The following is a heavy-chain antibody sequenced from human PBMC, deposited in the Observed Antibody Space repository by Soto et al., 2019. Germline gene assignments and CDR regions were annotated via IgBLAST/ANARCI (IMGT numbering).Heavy chain of an antibody. D-gene: IGHD3-22*01. J-gene: IGHJ3*02. Sequence: PGGSLILSCAGSGFTFSNYEMNWVRQAPGKGLEWVSYISSRSSTIYYADSVKGRFTISRDNAKKSLYLQMNSLRAEDTAVYYCARGDYYDSSGYYFAFDIWGQGTMVTVSS. CDR3: ARGDYYDSSGYYFAFDI. CDR1: GFTFSNYE. CDR2: ISSRSSTI. V-gene: IGHV3-48*03.